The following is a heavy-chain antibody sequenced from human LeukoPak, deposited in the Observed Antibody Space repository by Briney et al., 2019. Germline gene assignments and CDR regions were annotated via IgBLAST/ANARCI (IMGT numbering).Heavy chain of an antibody. D-gene: IGHD3-22*01. CDR1: GYSFTSYW. CDR3: ARHPDDYYGSSGYPDY. CDR2: IYPGDSDT. Sequence: GESLKISCKGSGYSFTSYWIGWVRQMPGKGLEWMGIIYPGDSDTRYSPSFQGQVTISADKSISTAYLQWSSLKASDTAMYYCARHPDDYYGSSGYPDYWSQGTLVTVSS. V-gene: IGHV5-51*01. J-gene: IGHJ4*02.